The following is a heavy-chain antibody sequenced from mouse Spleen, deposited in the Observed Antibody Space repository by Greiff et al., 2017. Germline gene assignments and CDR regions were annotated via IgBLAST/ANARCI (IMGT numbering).Heavy chain of an antibody. J-gene: IGHJ2*01. D-gene: IGHD2-14*01. CDR3: AIYYRYDGGDYFDY. CDR2: INYDGSST. V-gene: IGHV5-16*01. Sequence: DVQLVESEGGLVQPGSSMKLSCTASGFTFSDYYMAWVRQVPEKGLEWVANINYDGSSTYYLDSLKSRFIISRDNAKNILYLQMSSLKSEDTATYYCAIYYRYDGGDYFDYWGQGTTLTVSS. CDR1: GFTFSDYY.